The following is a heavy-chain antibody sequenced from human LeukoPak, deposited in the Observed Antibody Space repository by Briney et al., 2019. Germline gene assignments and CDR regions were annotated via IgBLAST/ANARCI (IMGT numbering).Heavy chain of an antibody. CDR2: INDAGRTT. J-gene: IGHJ4*02. D-gene: IGHD3-9*01. CDR3: TNQPILAGSIYS. Sequence: GGSLRLSCATSGFTFNTYAMNWVRQAPGKGLEWVSTINDAGRTTYYADSVKGRFTISRDNSKNTVYLQMNNLRAEDTALYYCTNQPILAGSIYSWGKGTLVTVSS. CDR1: GFTFNTYA. V-gene: IGHV3-23*01.